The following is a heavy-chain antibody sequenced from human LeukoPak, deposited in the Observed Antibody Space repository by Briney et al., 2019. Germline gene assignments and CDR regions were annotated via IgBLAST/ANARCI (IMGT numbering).Heavy chain of an antibody. V-gene: IGHV3-30*03. J-gene: IGHJ4*02. D-gene: IGHD3-22*01. CDR2: ISRDGTNK. Sequence: PGRSLGLSCEASGFTFRNYDMHWVRQAPGKGLEWVAVISRDGTNKYYADSVKGRFTISRDNSKNTVYLQMNSQSAEDTAVYYGARDQTAGYSDYWGQGTMVTVSS. CDR1: GFTFRNYD. CDR3: ARDQTAGYSDY.